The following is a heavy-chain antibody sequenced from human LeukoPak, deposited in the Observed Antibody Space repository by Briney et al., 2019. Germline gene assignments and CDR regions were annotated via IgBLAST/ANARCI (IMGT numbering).Heavy chain of an antibody. D-gene: IGHD3-9*01. Sequence: GGSLRLSCAASGFSFSDYYMHWIRQAPGKGLEWLSYISSSGRIIYYSDSLKGRFTISRDNAKNSLYLQMSSLRAEDTALYYCARDHGGYDVLTGYYDYWGQGTLVTVSS. V-gene: IGHV3-11*01. CDR2: ISSSGRII. CDR3: ARDHGGYDVLTGYYDY. CDR1: GFSFSDYY. J-gene: IGHJ4*02.